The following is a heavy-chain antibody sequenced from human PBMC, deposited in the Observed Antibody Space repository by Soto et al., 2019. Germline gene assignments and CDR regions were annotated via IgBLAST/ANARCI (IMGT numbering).Heavy chain of an antibody. CDR1: GYTFTNYY. J-gene: IGHJ5*02. D-gene: IGHD6-19*01. Sequence: ASVKVSCKASGYTFTNYYMHWVRQAPGQGLEWMGIINPNGGSTSYAQKFQGRVTMTRVTSTTTVYMELSSLRSEDTAVYYCAREVFGVAGKNWFDPWGQGTLVTVS. CDR2: INPNGGST. V-gene: IGHV1-46*01. CDR3: AREVFGVAGKNWFDP.